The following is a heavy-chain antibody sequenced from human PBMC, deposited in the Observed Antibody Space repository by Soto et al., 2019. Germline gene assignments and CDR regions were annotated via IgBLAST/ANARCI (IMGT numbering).Heavy chain of an antibody. J-gene: IGHJ6*02. CDR1: GGTFSSYA. V-gene: IGHV1-69*06. D-gene: IGHD1-26*01. Sequence: QVQLVQSGAEVKKPGSSVKVSCKASGGTFSSYAISWVRQAPGQGLEWMGGIIPIFGTANYAQKFQGRVTITADKSTSTAYMELSSLRSEDTAVYYCARVGATDKYYYYYYGMDVWGRGTTVTVSS. CDR2: IIPIFGTA. CDR3: ARVGATDKYYYYYYGMDV.